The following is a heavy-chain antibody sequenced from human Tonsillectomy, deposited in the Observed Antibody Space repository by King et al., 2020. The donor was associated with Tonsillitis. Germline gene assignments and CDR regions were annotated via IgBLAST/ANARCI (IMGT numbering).Heavy chain of an antibody. Sequence: VQLQQWGAGLLKPSETLSLTCAVYGGSFSDYYWIWIRQPPGMGLEWIGEINHSGSTNYNPSLKSRVTILVDTSKNQFSLKRSSVTAADPAVYYCARGEGVAATDYYYYMDVWGKGTTVAVSS. CDR3: ARGEGVAATDYYYYMDV. V-gene: IGHV4-34*01. J-gene: IGHJ6*03. CDR2: INHSGST. CDR1: GGSFSDYY. D-gene: IGHD2-15*01.